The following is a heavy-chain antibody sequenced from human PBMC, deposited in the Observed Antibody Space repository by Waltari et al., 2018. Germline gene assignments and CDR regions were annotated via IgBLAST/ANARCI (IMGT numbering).Heavy chain of an antibody. V-gene: IGHV4-34*01. CDR1: GGSFSGYY. Sequence: QVQLQQWGAGLLKPSETLSLTCAVYGGSFSGYYWSWIRQPPGKGLEWIGEINHSGSTNYNPSLKSRVTISVDTSKNQFSLKLSSVTAADTAVYYCATDGDQYYYDSSGWGYWGQGTLVTVSS. J-gene: IGHJ4*02. CDR3: ATDGDQYYYDSSGWGY. D-gene: IGHD3-22*01. CDR2: INHSGST.